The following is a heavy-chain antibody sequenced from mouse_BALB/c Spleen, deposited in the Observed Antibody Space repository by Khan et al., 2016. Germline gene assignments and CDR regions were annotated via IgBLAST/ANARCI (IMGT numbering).Heavy chain of an antibody. V-gene: IGHV14-3*02. CDR1: GFNIKDTY. CDR2: IDPANGNT. CDR3: ASSRGDYGNYAWFAY. J-gene: IGHJ3*01. Sequence: LQQSGAELVKPGASVKLSCTASGFNIKDTYMHWVKQRPEQGLEWIGRIDPANGNTKYDPKFQGKATITADTSSNTAYLQLSSLTSEDTAVYYCASSRGDYGNYAWFAYWGQGTLVTVSA. D-gene: IGHD2-1*01.